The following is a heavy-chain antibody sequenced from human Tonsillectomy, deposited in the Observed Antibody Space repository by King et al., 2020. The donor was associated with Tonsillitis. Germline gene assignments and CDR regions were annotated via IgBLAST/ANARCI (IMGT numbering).Heavy chain of an antibody. CDR2: ISYSGST. V-gene: IGHV4-59*01. Sequence: VQLQESGPGLVKPSETLSLTCTVSGGSIRSYYWSWIRQPPGKGLEWIGYISYSGSTNYNPSLEILVTISIHTSENQFSLKLSSVTAADTAVYYCARGGFAVAPTPFDYWGHGTLVTVSS. CDR1: GGSIRSYY. CDR3: ARGGFAVAPTPFDY. D-gene: IGHD6-19*01. J-gene: IGHJ4*01.